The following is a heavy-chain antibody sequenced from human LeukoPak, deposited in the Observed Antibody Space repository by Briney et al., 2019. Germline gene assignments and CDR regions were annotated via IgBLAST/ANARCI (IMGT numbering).Heavy chain of an antibody. CDR1: GGTFSSYA. D-gene: IGHD4-17*01. J-gene: IGHJ4*02. CDR3: ARAHLHYGDSIHDLDY. Sequence: GASVKVSCKASGGTFSSYAISWVRQAPGQGLEWMGRIIPILGIINYAQKFQGRVTITADKSTSTVYMELSSLRSEDTAVYYCARAHLHYGDSIHDLDYWGQGTLVTVSS. CDR2: IIPILGII. V-gene: IGHV1-69*04.